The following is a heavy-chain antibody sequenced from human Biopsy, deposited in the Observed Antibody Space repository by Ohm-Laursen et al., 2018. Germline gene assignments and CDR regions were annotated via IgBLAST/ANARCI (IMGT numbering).Heavy chain of an antibody. CDR1: GYSISTGYY. CDR2: IFHTGTT. CDR3: ARATNSTGWPYYYFYGMDV. V-gene: IGHV4-38-2*01. Sequence: SETLSLTCVVSGYSISTGYYWGWIRQPPGKGLEWIGSIFHTGTTYYNPSLKSRVTISVDTSKNQFSLRLNSVTAADTAVYYCARATNSTGWPYYYFYGMDVWGQGTTVTVSS. J-gene: IGHJ6*02. D-gene: IGHD2/OR15-2a*01.